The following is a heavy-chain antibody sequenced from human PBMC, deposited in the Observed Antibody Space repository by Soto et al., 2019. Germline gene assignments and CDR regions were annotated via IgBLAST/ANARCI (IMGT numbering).Heavy chain of an antibody. CDR2: IYPGDSDT. Sequence: ESLTISRQGSGYSFASYWIGLVRQMPGKDLEWMGIIYPGDSDTRYSPPFQGQVTISADKSLRTAYLQWTSLKASDTALYYCARTRSFTLGFYYDGMDVWGQGTTVTVSS. D-gene: IGHD6-6*01. CDR1: GYSFASYW. V-gene: IGHV5-51*01. CDR3: ARTRSFTLGFYYDGMDV. J-gene: IGHJ6*02.